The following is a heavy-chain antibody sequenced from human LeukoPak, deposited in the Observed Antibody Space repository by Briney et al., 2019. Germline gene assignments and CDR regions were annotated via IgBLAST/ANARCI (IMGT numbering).Heavy chain of an antibody. V-gene: IGHV3-74*01. D-gene: IGHD2/OR15-2a*01. CDR3: ARDSNYGMDV. CDR2: INTDGSST. CDR1: GFTFSPYR. J-gene: IGHJ6*02. Sequence: GGSLRLSCAASGFTFSPYRMYWVRQAPGKGLVWVSRINTDGSSTTYADSVKGRFTISRDNAKSTLYLLMNSLRAEDTAVYYCARDSNYGMDVWGQGTTVTVSS.